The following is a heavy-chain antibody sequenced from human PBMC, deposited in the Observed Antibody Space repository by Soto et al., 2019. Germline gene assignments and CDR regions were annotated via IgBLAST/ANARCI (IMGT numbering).Heavy chain of an antibody. CDR2: INPSGGST. J-gene: IGHJ1*01. Sequence: GASVKVSCKASGYTFTSYYMHWVRQAPGQGLEWMGIINPSGGSTSYAQKFQGRVTMTRDTSTSTVYMELSSLRSEDTAVYYCARDSGSYTRAEYFQHWGQGTLVTVS. CDR3: ARDSGSYTRAEYFQH. D-gene: IGHD1-26*01. CDR1: GYTFTSYY. V-gene: IGHV1-46*01.